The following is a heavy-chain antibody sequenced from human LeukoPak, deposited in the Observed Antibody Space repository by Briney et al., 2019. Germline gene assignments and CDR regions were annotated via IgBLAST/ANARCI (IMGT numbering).Heavy chain of an antibody. Sequence: AASVKVSCKASGGTFSSYAISWVRQAPGQGLEWMGGIIPIFGTANYAQKFQGRVTITADESTSTAYMELSSLRSEDTAVYYCARVGRYYYDSSGGYYFDYWGQGTLVTVSS. J-gene: IGHJ4*02. V-gene: IGHV1-69*13. CDR2: IIPIFGTA. D-gene: IGHD3-22*01. CDR1: GGTFSSYA. CDR3: ARVGRYYYDSSGGYYFDY.